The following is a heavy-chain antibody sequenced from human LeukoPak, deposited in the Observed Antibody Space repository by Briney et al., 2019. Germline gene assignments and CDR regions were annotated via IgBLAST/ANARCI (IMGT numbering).Heavy chain of an antibody. J-gene: IGHJ4*02. CDR3: ANPPAGEGEDY. CDR1: GFTFSSYA. CDR2: ISGSGGST. V-gene: IGHV3-23*01. D-gene: IGHD1-14*01. Sequence: GGSLRLSCAASGFTFSSYAMSWVRQAPGKGLEWVSAISGSGGSTYYADSVKGRFTISRDYSKNTLYLQMNSLRAEDTAVYYCANPPAGEGEDYWGQGTLVTVSS.